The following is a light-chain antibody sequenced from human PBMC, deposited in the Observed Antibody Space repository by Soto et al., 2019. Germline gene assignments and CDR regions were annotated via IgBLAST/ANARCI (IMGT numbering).Light chain of an antibody. CDR2: SAS. J-gene: IGKJ4*01. CDR1: QSVDFS. V-gene: IGKV3-20*01. Sequence: EIVLTQSPATLSVSPGERVTLSCRASQSVDFSLAWYQQKPGQAPRLLIYSASSRATGIPDRFSGSGSGTDFTLTISRLEPEDFAVYYCQQYGYSPGLACGGGTKVDIK. CDR3: QQYGYSPGLA.